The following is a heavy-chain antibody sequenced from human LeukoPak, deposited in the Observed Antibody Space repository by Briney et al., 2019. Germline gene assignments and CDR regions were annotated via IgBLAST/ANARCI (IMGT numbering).Heavy chain of an antibody. CDR2: IRSKAYGGTT. Sequence: GGSLRLSCVASGFTFSSYWMTWVRQAPGKGLEWVGFIRSKAYGGTTEYAASVKGRFTILRDDSKSIAYLQMNSLKTEDTAVYYCTRPYYDILTGYRWYFDLWGRGTLVTVSS. V-gene: IGHV3-49*04. D-gene: IGHD3-9*01. CDR3: TRPYYDILTGYRWYFDL. J-gene: IGHJ2*01. CDR1: GFTFSSYW.